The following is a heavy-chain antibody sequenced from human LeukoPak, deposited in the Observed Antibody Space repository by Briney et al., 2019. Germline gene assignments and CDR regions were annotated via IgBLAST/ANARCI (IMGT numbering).Heavy chain of an antibody. D-gene: IGHD5-12*01. CDR3: ARDEWLIFDP. V-gene: IGHV4-38-2*02. Sequence: SETLSLTCAVSGYSISSGYYWGWIRQPPGKGLEWIGSIYHSGSTYYNPSLKSRVTISVDTSKNQFSLKLSSVTAADTAVYYCARDEWLIFDPWGQGILVTVSS. CDR1: GYSISSGYY. J-gene: IGHJ5*02. CDR2: IYHSGST.